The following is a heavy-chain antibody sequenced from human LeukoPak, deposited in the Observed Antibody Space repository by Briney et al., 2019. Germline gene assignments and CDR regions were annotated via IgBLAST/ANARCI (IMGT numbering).Heavy chain of an antibody. D-gene: IGHD4-17*01. Sequence: PSQTLSLTCAVSGGSISRSDYSWSWIRQPPGKGLEWIGYMYHGGSTYYDPSLSSRVTISADRSKNQFSLRLSSVTAADTAVYYCAGTNDFGDYVGAWGQGTQVTVSS. J-gene: IGHJ5*02. CDR3: AGTNDFGDYVGA. V-gene: IGHV4-30-2*01. CDR2: MYHGGST. CDR1: GGSISRSDYS.